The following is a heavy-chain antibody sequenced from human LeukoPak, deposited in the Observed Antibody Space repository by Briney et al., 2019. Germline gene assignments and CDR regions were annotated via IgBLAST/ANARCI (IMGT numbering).Heavy chain of an antibody. CDR1: GGSISSGGYS. CDR3: ARVGYLYGMDV. J-gene: IGHJ6*02. D-gene: IGHD5-18*01. Sequence: SETLSLTCAVSGGSISSGGYSWGWIRQPPGKGLEWIGYIYHSGSTYYNPSLKSRVTISVDTSKNQFSLKLSSVTAADTAVYYCARVGYLYGMDVWGQGTTVTVSS. V-gene: IGHV4-30-2*01. CDR2: IYHSGST.